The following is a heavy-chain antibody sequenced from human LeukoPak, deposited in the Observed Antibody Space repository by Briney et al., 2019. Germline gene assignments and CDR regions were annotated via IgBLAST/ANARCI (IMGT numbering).Heavy chain of an antibody. CDR1: GFTFGDYA. Sequence: GGSLRLSCTASGFTFGDYAMSWVRQAPGKGLEWVGFIRSKAYGGTTEYAASVKGRFTISRDDSKSIAYLQMNSLKTEDTAVYYCANPTAMAYYFDYWGQGTLVTVSS. J-gene: IGHJ4*02. CDR3: ANPTAMAYYFDY. V-gene: IGHV3-49*04. D-gene: IGHD5-18*01. CDR2: IRSKAYGGTT.